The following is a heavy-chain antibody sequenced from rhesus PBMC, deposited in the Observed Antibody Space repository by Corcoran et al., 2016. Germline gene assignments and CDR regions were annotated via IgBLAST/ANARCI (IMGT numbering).Heavy chain of an antibody. D-gene: IGHD4-23*01. CDR3: ASAENSNYFDY. CDR1: GGSISSGYY. CDR2: ISGSSGST. J-gene: IGHJ4*01. V-gene: IGHV4-99*01. Sequence: QVQLQESGPGLVQPSETLSLTCAVSGGSISSGYYWGWIRQPPGKGLEYIGYISGSSGSTYYNPSLKSRVTISKDTSKTQFSLKLSSVTAADTAVYYCASAENSNYFDYWGQGVLVTVSS.